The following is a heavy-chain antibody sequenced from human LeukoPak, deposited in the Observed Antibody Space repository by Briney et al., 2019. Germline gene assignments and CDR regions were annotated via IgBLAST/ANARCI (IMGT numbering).Heavy chain of an antibody. V-gene: IGHV3-11*01. CDR1: GFTFSDYY. J-gene: IGHJ6*02. CDR2: ISSSGSTI. CDR3: ARGPSIVVVNYYYYGMDV. Sequence: GSLRLSCAASGFTFSDYYMRGIRPAPGKGRECVSYISSSGSTIYYADSVKGRFTISRDNAKNSLYLQMNSLGAEDTAVYYCARGPSIVVVNYYYYGMDVWGQGTTVTVSS. D-gene: IGHD2-2*01.